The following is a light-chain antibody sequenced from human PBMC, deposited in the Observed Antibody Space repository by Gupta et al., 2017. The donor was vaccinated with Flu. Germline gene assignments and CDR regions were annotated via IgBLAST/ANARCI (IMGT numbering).Light chain of an antibody. V-gene: IGKV3-11*01. CDR3: QQRGNWPQT. J-gene: IGKJ1*01. CDR2: DTS. CDR1: EKISSY. Sequence: EIVLTQSPATLSLSPGERATLSCRASEKISSYLAWYQQKPGQPPRLLIYDTSSRATGIPASGLEPEDFAVYYCQQRGNWPQTFGQGTKVEIK.